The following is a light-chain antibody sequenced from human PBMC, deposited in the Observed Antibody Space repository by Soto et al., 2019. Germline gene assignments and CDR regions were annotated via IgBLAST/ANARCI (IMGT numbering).Light chain of an antibody. CDR1: QNIYIW. V-gene: IGKV1-5*03. CDR3: QQSFSTPQT. J-gene: IGKJ4*01. Sequence: DLQMTQSPSTLSASVGDRVTITCRASQNIYIWLAWYQKKPGKAPNLLIYKASTLQSGVPSRFSGGGSGTAFTLAISSLQPEDSATYYCQQSFSTPQTFGGGTKVDI. CDR2: KAS.